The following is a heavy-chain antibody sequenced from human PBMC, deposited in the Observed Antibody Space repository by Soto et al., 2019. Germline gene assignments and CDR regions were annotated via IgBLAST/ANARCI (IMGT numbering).Heavy chain of an antibody. CDR2: ISDRGDI. CDR3: ARGRHWFGP. J-gene: IGHJ5*02. Sequence: SETLSLTGTVSCISITSSYWNWFRQSPGKGLEWIGQISDRGDINYNPPLESRVAISTDTSKNQVSLTLTAVNAADTAVYFCARGRHWFGPWGQGTLVTVSS. V-gene: IGHV4-59*08. CDR1: CISITSSY.